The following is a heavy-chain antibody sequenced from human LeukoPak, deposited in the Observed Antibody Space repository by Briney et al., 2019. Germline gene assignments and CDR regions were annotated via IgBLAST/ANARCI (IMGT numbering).Heavy chain of an antibody. CDR3: ARDAGLPYHSSGQSPLFDY. CDR2: ISSSGSTI. V-gene: IGHV3-11*01. J-gene: IGHJ4*02. Sequence: PGGSLRLSCAASGFTFSDYYMSWIRQAPGKGLEWVSYISSSGSTIYYADSVKGRFTISRDNAKNSLYLQMNSLRAEDTAVYYCARDAGLPYHSSGQSPLFDYWGQGTLVTVSS. D-gene: IGHD3-22*01. CDR1: GFTFSDYY.